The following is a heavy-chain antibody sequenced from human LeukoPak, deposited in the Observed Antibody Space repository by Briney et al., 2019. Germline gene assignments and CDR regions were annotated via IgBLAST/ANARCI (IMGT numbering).Heavy chain of an antibody. CDR3: ARSGDSSSWYLYFDY. CDR1: GYSISSGYY. CDR2: IYHSGST. J-gene: IGHJ4*02. D-gene: IGHD6-13*01. V-gene: IGHV4-38-2*02. Sequence: SETLSLTCTVSGYSISSGYYWGWIRQPPGKGLEWIGSIYHSGSTYYNPSLKSRVTISVDTSKNQFSLKLSSVTAADTAVYYCARSGDSSSWYLYFDYWGQGTLVTVSS.